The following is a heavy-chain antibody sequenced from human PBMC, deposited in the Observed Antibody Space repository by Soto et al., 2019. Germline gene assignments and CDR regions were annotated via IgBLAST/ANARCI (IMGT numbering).Heavy chain of an antibody. CDR3: VASHSYGYLIGIRGFDY. CDR2: IWYDGSNK. Sequence: GGSLRLSCAASGFTFSSYGMHWVRQAPGKGLEWVAVIWYDGSNKYYADSVKGRFTISRDNSKNTLYLQMNSLRAEDTAVYYCVASHSYGYLIGIRGFDYWGQGTQVTVSS. CDR1: GFTFSSYG. V-gene: IGHV3-33*01. J-gene: IGHJ4*02. D-gene: IGHD5-18*01.